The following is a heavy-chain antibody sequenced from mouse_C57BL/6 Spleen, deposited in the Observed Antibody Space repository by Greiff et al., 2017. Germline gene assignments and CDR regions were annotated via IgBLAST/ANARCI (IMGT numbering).Heavy chain of an antibody. V-gene: IGHV5-17*01. CDR3: ARCSSYGWYFDV. CDR1: GFTFSDYG. D-gene: IGHD1-1*01. CDR2: ISSGSSTI. J-gene: IGHJ1*03. Sequence: EVKLMESGGGLVKPGGSLKLSCAASGFTFSDYGMHWVRQAPEKGLEWVAYISSGSSTIYYADTVKGRFTISRDNAKNTLFLQMTSLRSEDTAMYYCARCSSYGWYFDVWGTGTTVTVSS.